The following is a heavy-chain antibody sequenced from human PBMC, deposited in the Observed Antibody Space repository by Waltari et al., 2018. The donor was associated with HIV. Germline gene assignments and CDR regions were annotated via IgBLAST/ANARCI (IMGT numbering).Heavy chain of an antibody. CDR1: GGSFSGYY. CDR2: INHSGST. Sequence: QVQLQQWGAGLLKPSETLSLTCAVYGGSFSGYYWSCIRQPPGKGLEWIGEINHSGSTNYNPSLKSRVTISVDTSKNQFSLKLKSVTVADTAVYYCARGQRGGDYGDYAFDYWGQGTLVTVSS. J-gene: IGHJ4*02. D-gene: IGHD4-17*01. CDR3: ARGQRGGDYGDYAFDY. V-gene: IGHV4-34*02.